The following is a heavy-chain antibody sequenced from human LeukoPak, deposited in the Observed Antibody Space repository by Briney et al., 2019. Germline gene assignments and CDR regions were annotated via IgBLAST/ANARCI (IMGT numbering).Heavy chain of an antibody. CDR1: GFSLSTSGMR. D-gene: IGHD4-23*01. CDR2: IDWDDDK. J-gene: IGHJ4*02. V-gene: IGHV2-70*04. CDR3: ARISNSNYFDY. Sequence: SGPTLVNPTQTLTLTCTFSGFSLSTSGMRVSWIRQPPGKALEWLARIDWDDDKFYSTSLKTRLTISKDTSKNQVVLTMTSMDPVDTATYYCARISNSNYFDYWGQRTLVTVSS.